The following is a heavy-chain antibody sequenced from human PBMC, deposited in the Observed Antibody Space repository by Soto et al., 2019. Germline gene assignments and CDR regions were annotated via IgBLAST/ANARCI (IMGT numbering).Heavy chain of an antibody. D-gene: IGHD6-19*01. V-gene: IGHV1-69*13. Sequence: AVKVSCKASGGTFSSYTVSWLRQAPGQGLEWMGGIIPDFGTTNYAQRFQGRITITANESPNTAFMELSTLRSDDTAVYYCARSHSPTPVPVAAPDFYFGLWGRGTLVTVSS. J-gene: IGHJ4*02. CDR2: IIPDFGTT. CDR3: ARSHSPTPVPVAAPDFYFGL. CDR1: GGTFSSYT.